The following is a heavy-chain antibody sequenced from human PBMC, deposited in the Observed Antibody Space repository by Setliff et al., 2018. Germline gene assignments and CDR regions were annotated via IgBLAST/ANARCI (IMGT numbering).Heavy chain of an antibody. Sequence: PSETLSLTCAVYGGSFSYYYWGWIRQPPGKGLEWIGRVYNTGTTNYNPSLKSRVTISISADTSNKSFSLNLFSVTAADTAVYYCVGRDFSGGDSWGHGTLVTVSS. CDR2: VYNTGTT. CDR3: VGRDFSGGDS. J-gene: IGHJ5*01. V-gene: IGHV4-34*01. D-gene: IGHD6-25*01. CDR1: GGSFSYYY.